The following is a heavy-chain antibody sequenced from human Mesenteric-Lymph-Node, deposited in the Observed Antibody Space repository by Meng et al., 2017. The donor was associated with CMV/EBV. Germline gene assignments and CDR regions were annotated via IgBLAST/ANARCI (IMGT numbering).Heavy chain of an antibody. V-gene: IGHV3-7*01. CDR3: ARDKDYYENSVYYDALDI. CDR1: GFTFRECF. D-gene: IGHD3-22*01. CDR2: IRLDGSLK. Sequence: GESLKISCAASGFTFRECFMKWVRQAPGKGLEWVANIRLDGSLKSYADSVKGRFTISRDNAKNSLYLQMNSLRAEDTALYYCARDKDYYENSVYYDALDIWGQGTMVTVSS. J-gene: IGHJ3*02.